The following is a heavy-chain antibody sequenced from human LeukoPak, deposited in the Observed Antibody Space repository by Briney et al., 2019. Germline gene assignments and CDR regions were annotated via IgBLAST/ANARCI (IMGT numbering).Heavy chain of an antibody. CDR2: IYYSGST. Sequence: TSEALSLTCTVSGGSISSYYWSWIRQPPGKGLEWIGYIYYSGSTNYNPSLKSRVTISVDTSKNQFSLKLSSVTAADTAVYYCARTGSAWYYDFRSGPNWFDPWGEGTLVTVSS. D-gene: IGHD3-3*01. CDR3: ARTGSAWYYDFRSGPNWFDP. V-gene: IGHV4-59*01. CDR1: GGSISSYY. J-gene: IGHJ5*02.